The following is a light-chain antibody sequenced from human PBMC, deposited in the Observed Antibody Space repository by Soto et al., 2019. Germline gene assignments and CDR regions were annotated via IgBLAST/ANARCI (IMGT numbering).Light chain of an antibody. CDR3: HQYGSSPLT. CDR1: QSVSISY. CDR2: GSS. V-gene: IGKV3-20*01. J-gene: IGKJ3*01. Sequence: EMGLTQSPCTLSLSPGERATLSCRASQSVSISYLAWYHQKPGQAPRLLIYGSSRRANGIPDRFSGSGSVTDFTLTISRLEPEDFAVYDCHQYGSSPLTFGPGNKVDIK.